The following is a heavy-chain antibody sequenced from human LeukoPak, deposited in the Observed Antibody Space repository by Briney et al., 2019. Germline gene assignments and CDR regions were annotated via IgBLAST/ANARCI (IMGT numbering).Heavy chain of an antibody. CDR3: AGHHPRNTVDF. D-gene: IGHD2/OR15-2a*01. J-gene: IGHJ4*02. CDR1: GASISDYY. CDR2: ISDIGST. V-gene: IGHV4-59*08. Sequence: SETLSLTCIVSGASISDYYWSWIRQPPGKGLEWIAYISDIGSTNYNPSLKSRVTISLDTSKNQFSPKLSSVTAADTAVYYCAGHHPRNTVDFWGQGTLVTVSS.